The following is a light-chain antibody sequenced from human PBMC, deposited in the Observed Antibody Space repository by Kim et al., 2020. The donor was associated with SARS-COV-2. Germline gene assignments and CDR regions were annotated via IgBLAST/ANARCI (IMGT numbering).Light chain of an antibody. CDR1: SANIGSNT. Sequence: GKRVNISCSGSSANIGSNTVNWYQQLPGTAPKLESYSENERPSGVPERFSGSKCGTSDSLAISGLQSEEEADYNCAAWDDRLNGWVFGGGTQLTVL. V-gene: IGLV1-44*01. CDR3: AAWDDRLNGWV. CDR2: SEN. J-gene: IGLJ3*02.